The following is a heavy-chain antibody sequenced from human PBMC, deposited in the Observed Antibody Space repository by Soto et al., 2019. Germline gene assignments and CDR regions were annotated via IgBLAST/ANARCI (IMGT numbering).Heavy chain of an antibody. CDR2: IYWDDDK. J-gene: IGHJ4*02. Sequence: QITLKESGPTLVKPTQTLTLTCTFSGFSLSTSGVGVGWIRQPPGKALEWLALIYWDDDKRYSPSLKSRLTXTXXTSKNQVVLTMTHMDPVDTATYYCAHISQWLVFDYWGQGTLVTVSS. CDR3: AHISQWLVFDY. V-gene: IGHV2-5*02. CDR1: GFSLSTSGVG. D-gene: IGHD6-19*01.